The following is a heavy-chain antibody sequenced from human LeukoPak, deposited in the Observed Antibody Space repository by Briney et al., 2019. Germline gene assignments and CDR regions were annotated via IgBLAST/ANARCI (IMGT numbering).Heavy chain of an antibody. J-gene: IGHJ6*02. CDR1: GYTFTSYD. Sequence: ASVKVSCKASGYTFTSYDINWVRQATGQGLEWMGWMNPNSGNTGYAQKFQGRVTMTRNTSISTAYRELSSLISEDTAVYYCARSPHFNYDFWSGYYSPFYYYYSMDVWGQGTTVTVSS. CDR3: ARSPHFNYDFWSGYYSPFYYYYSMDV. CDR2: MNPNSGNT. V-gene: IGHV1-8*01. D-gene: IGHD3-3*01.